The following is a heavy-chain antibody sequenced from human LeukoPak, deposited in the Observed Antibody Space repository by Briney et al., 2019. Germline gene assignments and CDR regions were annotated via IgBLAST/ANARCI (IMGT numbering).Heavy chain of an antibody. D-gene: IGHD3-3*01. CDR2: INSDGSST. Sequence: GGSLRLSCAASGFTFSSYWMHWVRHAPGKGLVWVSRINSDGSSTSYADSVKGRFTISRDNAKNTLYLQMNSLRAEDTAVYYCASSRGVYYEIDYWGQGTLVTVSS. J-gene: IGHJ4*02. CDR1: GFTFSSYW. CDR3: ASSRGVYYEIDY. V-gene: IGHV3-74*01.